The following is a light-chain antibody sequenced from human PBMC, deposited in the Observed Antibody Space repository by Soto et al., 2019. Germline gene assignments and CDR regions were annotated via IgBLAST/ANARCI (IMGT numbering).Light chain of an antibody. CDR3: QSYDTSLGGSWV. Sequence: QSVLTQPPSVSGAPGQRVTISCTGSSSNIGAGYDVHWYQLLPGTAPKLLIYDNSNRSSGVPDRFSGSKSGTSASLAITGLQAEDEADYYCQSYDTSLGGSWVFGTGTKVTVL. J-gene: IGLJ1*01. CDR2: DNS. CDR1: SSNIGAGYD. V-gene: IGLV1-40*01.